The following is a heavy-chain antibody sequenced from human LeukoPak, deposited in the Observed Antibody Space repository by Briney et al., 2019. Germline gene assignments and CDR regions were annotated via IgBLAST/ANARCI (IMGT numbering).Heavy chain of an antibody. D-gene: IGHD3-22*01. CDR1: GGSISSVGYY. V-gene: IGHV4-31*03. J-gene: IGHJ6*02. Sequence: SETLSLTCTVSGGSISSVGYYWRWIRQHPGKGLEWIGYIYYSGSSYYKPSLKSRVTISVDTSKNQFSLKLTSVTAADTAVYYCARGYDNSGYSYFYYGMDVWGQGTTVTVSS. CDR3: ARGYDNSGYSYFYYGMDV. CDR2: IYYSGSS.